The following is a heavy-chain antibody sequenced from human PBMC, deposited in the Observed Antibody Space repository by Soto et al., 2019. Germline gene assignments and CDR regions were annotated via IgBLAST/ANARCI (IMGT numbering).Heavy chain of an antibody. J-gene: IGHJ4*02. D-gene: IGHD2-15*01. CDR3: ARAAGGGNLHFACDY. CDR2: ISSSGSTI. CDR1: GFTFSDYY. V-gene: IGHV3-11*01. Sequence: VGSLRLSCAASGFTFSDYYMSWIRQAPGKGLEWVSYISSSGSTIYYADSVKGRFTISRDNAKNSLYLQMNSLRAEDTAVYYCARAAGGGNLHFACDYWGQGTLVTVSS.